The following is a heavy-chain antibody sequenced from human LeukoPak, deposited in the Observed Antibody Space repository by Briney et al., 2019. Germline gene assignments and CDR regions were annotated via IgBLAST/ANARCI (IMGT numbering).Heavy chain of an antibody. CDR2: IFYSGST. CDR1: GGSISSSSYY. V-gene: IGHV4-39*01. J-gene: IGHJ3*02. Sequence: SKTLSNRCTVSGGSISSSSYYWGWIRQPPGKGLEWIGTIFYSGSTYYNPSLKSRVTISVDTSNNQFSLKLSSVTAADTAVYYCARRNAPAGRGAFHIWRERTVVTVSS. CDR3: ARRNAPAGRGAFHI. D-gene: IGHD6-13*01.